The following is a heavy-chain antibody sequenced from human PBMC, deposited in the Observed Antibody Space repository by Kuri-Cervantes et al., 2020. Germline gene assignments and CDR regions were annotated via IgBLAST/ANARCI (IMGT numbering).Heavy chain of an antibody. J-gene: IGHJ3*02. CDR2: ISWNSGSI. CDR1: GFTFDDYA. D-gene: IGHD2-2*02. V-gene: IGHV3-9*01. CDR3: ARDRDCSSTSCYNVFDI. Sequence: GGSLRLSCAASGFTFDDYAMHWVRQAPGKGLEWVSGISWNSGSIGYADSVKGRFTISRDNAKNSLYLQMNSLRAEDTAVYYCARDRDCSSTSCYNVFDIWGQGTMVTVSS.